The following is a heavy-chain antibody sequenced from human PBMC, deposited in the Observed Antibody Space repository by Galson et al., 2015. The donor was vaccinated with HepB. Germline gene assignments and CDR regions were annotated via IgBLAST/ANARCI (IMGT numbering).Heavy chain of an antibody. J-gene: IGHJ3*02. CDR1: GFTVSSYA. Sequence: SLRLSCAASGFTVSSYAMSWVRQSPGKGLEWVSALSGSGGNTYYPDSVKGRFTISRDNSKNTLYLQMNSLRAEDTAVYYCAKYNQWLAGNAFDIWGQGTMVTVSS. D-gene: IGHD6-19*01. CDR3: AKYNQWLAGNAFDI. CDR2: LSGSGGNT. V-gene: IGHV3-23*01.